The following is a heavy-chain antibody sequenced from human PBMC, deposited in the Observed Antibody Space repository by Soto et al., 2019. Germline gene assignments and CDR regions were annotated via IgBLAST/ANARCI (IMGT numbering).Heavy chain of an antibody. CDR3: TTDPHRPVVVPATSGVGFDC. Sequence: GGSLRLSCAASGFTFSNSWMSWVRQAPGKGLEWVGRIKSKTDGGTTDYAAPVKGRFTISRDDSKNTLYLQMNSLKTEDTAVYYCTTDPHRPVVVPATSGVGFDCWGQGTLVTVSS. CDR2: IKSKTDGGTT. CDR1: GFTFSNSW. V-gene: IGHV3-15*01. D-gene: IGHD2-2*01. J-gene: IGHJ4*02.